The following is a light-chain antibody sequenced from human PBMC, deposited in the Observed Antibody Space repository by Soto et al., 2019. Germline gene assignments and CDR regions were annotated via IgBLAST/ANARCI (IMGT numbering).Light chain of an antibody. Sequence: DIQMTQSPSSLSAPVGDRATITCRASQSISSYLNWYQQKPGKAPKLLIYAACSLQSGVPSRFSGSGSGTDFTLTISSLQPEDCETYYCQQSYSTPRTFGQGTKVDIK. J-gene: IGKJ1*01. CDR3: QQSYSTPRT. V-gene: IGKV1-39*01. CDR1: QSISSY. CDR2: AAC.